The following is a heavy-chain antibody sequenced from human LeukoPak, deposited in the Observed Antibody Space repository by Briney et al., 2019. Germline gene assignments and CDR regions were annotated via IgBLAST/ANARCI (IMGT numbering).Heavy chain of an antibody. V-gene: IGHV3-66*01. CDR2: IYSGGST. J-gene: IGHJ3*02. CDR3: ARDRWELGAFDI. CDR1: GFTVSSNY. D-gene: IGHD1-26*01. Sequence: GGSLRLSCAAPGFTVSSNYMSWVRQAPGKGLEWVSVIYSGGSTYYADSVKGRFTISRDNSKNTLYLQMNSLRAEDTAVYYCARDRWELGAFDIWGQGTMVTVSS.